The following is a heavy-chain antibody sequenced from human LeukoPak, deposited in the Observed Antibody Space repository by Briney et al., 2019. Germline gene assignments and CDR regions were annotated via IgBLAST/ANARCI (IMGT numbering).Heavy chain of an antibody. J-gene: IGHJ3*02. CDR2: INHSGST. CDR1: GGSFSGYY. D-gene: IGHD3-22*01. V-gene: IGHV4-34*01. Sequence: SETLSLTCAVYGGSFSGYYWSWIRQPPGKGLEWMGEINHSGSTNYNPSLKSRVTISVDTSKNQFSLKLSSVTAADTAVYYCARGPPITMIVVVSTQNAFDIWGQGTMVTVSS. CDR3: ARGPPITMIVVVSTQNAFDI.